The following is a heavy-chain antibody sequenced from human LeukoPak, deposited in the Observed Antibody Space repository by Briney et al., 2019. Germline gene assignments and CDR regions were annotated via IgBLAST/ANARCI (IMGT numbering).Heavy chain of an antibody. V-gene: IGHV3-48*01. Sequence: GGSLRLSCAASGFTFSSYSMNWVRQAPGKGLEWVSYISRSRTIYYADSVKGGFTIHRDHAKNPLYLQMNSLRAEDTAVYYCARDGTEQLVGSGGYWGQGTLVTVSS. CDR3: ARDGTEQLVGSGGY. CDR1: GFTFSSYS. CDR2: ISRSRTI. D-gene: IGHD6-6*01. J-gene: IGHJ4*02.